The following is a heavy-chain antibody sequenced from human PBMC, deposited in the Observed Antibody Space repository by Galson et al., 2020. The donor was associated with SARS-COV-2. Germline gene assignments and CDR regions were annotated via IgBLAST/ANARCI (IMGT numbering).Heavy chain of an antibody. V-gene: IGHV3-11*01. D-gene: IGHD3-10*01. CDR3: ARDYYGSGSYGWFDP. Sequence: GRSLRLSCAASGFTFSDYYISWIRQAPGKGLEWVSYISGSGSTTHSSDSVKGRFTISRDNAKKSVSLQMNSLRADDTAVYYCARDYYGSGSYGWFDPWGQGTLVTVSS. CDR2: ISGSGSTT. CDR1: GFTFSDYY. J-gene: IGHJ5*02.